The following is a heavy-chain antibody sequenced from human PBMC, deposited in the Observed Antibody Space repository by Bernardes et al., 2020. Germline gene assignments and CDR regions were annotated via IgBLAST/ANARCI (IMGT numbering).Heavy chain of an antibody. D-gene: IGHD6-13*01. Sequence: GGSLRLSCAASGFTFSSYGMHWVRQAPGKGLEWVAVISYDGSNKYYADSVKCRFTISRDNSKNTLYLQMNSLRAEDTAVYYCAKDLGIAAAGTESYGMDVWGQGTTVTVSS. CDR2: ISYDGSNK. CDR1: GFTFSSYG. J-gene: IGHJ6*02. CDR3: AKDLGIAAAGTESYGMDV. V-gene: IGHV3-30*18.